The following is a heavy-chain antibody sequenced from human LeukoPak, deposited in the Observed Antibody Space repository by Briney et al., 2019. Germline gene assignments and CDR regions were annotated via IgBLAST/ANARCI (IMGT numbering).Heavy chain of an antibody. D-gene: IGHD3-10*01. V-gene: IGHV4-34*01. J-gene: IGHJ4*02. Sequence: SETLSLTCAVYGGSFSSYYWSWIRQPPGKGLEWIGEINHSGSTNYNPSLKSRVTISVDTSKNQFSLKLSSVTAADTAVYYCARGYYGSGSYIDYWGQGTLVTVSS. CDR1: GGSFSSYY. CDR3: ARGYYGSGSYIDY. CDR2: INHSGST.